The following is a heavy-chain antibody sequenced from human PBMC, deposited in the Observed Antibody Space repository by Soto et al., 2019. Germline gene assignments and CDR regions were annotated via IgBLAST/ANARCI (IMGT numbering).Heavy chain of an antibody. CDR2: IIPIFGTA. Sequence: QVQLVHSGAELKKPGSSVKVSCKASGGTFSSYAISWVRQAHGQGLEWMGGIIPIFGTATYAQKFQGRVTITADESTSTAYRELSSLSSEDTAVYYCASPRGSGYGMDVWGQGTTVTVSS. V-gene: IGHV1-69*01. D-gene: IGHD3-10*01. CDR1: GGTFSSYA. CDR3: ASPRGSGYGMDV. J-gene: IGHJ6*02.